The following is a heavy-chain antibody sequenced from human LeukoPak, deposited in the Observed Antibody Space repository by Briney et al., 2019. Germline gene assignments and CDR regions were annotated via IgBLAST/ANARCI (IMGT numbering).Heavy chain of an antibody. V-gene: IGHV4-59*01. D-gene: IGHD5-18*01. CDR2: IYYSGST. Sequence: PSETLSLTCTVSGGSISSYYWSWIRQPPGKGLEWIGYIYYSGSTNYNPSLKSRVTISVDTSKNQFSLKLSSVTAADTAVYYCARVSNTAMVIDFDYWGQGTLVTVSS. CDR1: GGSISSYY. J-gene: IGHJ4*02. CDR3: ARVSNTAMVIDFDY.